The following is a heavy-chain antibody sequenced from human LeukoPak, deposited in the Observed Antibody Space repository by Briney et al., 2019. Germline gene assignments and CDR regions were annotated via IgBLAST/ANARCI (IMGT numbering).Heavy chain of an antibody. V-gene: IGHV3-33*01. CDR1: GFTFSSYG. D-gene: IGHD3-3*01. Sequence: GRSLRLSCAASGFTFSSYGMHWVRQAPGKGLEWVAVIWYDGSNKYYADSVKGRFTISRDNSKNTLYLQMNSLRGEDTAVYYCARGSFWSGTSGNFQHWGQGTLVTVSS. J-gene: IGHJ1*01. CDR3: ARGSFWSGTSGNFQH. CDR2: IWYDGSNK.